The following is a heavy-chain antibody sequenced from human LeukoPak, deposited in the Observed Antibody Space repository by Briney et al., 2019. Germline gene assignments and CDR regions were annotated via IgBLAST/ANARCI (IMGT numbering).Heavy chain of an antibody. V-gene: IGHV3-74*01. CDR2: ICPDGTVT. CDR1: GFTFNSYG. CDR3: VRDFRSADY. J-gene: IGHJ4*02. Sequence: GGSLRLSCAASGFTFNSYGMHWVRQAPGKGPMWVSRICPDGTVTNYADSVKARFIISRDNARNTVYLQMNSLRVEDTAVYYCVRDFRSADYWGQGTLVTVSS.